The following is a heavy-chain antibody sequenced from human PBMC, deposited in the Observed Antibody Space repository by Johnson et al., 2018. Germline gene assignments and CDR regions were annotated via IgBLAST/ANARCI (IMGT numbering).Heavy chain of an antibody. Sequence: QVQLVQSGGGVVQPGRSLRLSCAASGFTFSSYGMHWVRQAPGKGLEWVAVISYDGSNKYYADSVKGRFTISRDNSKNTLYLQMNSLRAEETAVYYCAKDKRIYGGSEYFQHWGQGTLVTVSS. CDR1: GFTFSSYG. CDR2: ISYDGSNK. D-gene: IGHD3-3*01. CDR3: AKDKRIYGGSEYFQH. V-gene: IGHV3-30*18. J-gene: IGHJ1*01.